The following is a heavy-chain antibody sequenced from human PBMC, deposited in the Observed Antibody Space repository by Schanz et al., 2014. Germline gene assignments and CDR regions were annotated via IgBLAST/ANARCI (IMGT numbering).Heavy chain of an antibody. J-gene: IGHJ3*02. V-gene: IGHV3-30*03. D-gene: IGHD6-6*01. CDR3: ARLATSKSRLGDAVDI. Sequence: QVQLEESGGGVVQPGRSLRLSCAASGFTFSNFGLHWVRQAPGKGLNWVAVISSDGTNKYYADSVQGRFTLSKDFSKDTLYLQLTSLRPEDTAVYYCARLATSKSRLGDAVDIWGQGTMVTVSS. CDR1: GFTFSNFG. CDR2: ISSDGTNK.